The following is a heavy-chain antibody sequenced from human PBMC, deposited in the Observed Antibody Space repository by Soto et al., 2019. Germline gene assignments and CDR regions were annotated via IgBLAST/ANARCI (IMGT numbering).Heavy chain of an antibody. CDR3: ARDVTYYYGSGSYQH. CDR1: GFTFSSYW. Sequence: GGSLRLSCAASGFTFSSYWMSWVRQAPGKGLEWVANIKQDGSEKYYVDSVKGRFTISRDNAKNSLYLQMNSLRAEDTAVYYCARDVTYYYGSGSYQHWGQGTLVTVSS. CDR2: IKQDGSEK. D-gene: IGHD3-10*01. V-gene: IGHV3-7*01. J-gene: IGHJ1*01.